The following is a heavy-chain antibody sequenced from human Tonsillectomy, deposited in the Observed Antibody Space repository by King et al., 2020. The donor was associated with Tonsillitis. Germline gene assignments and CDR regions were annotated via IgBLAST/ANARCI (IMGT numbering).Heavy chain of an antibody. CDR3: TTGDPRWDH. CDR2: ITSKTDGETT. V-gene: IGHV3-15*01. Sequence: DVQLVESGGGLVQPGGSLRLSCAASGLTFSQAWMAWVRQAPGKGLEWVGRITSKTDGETTDYAAPVKGSFTITRDDSKNTLYLQMNGLKTEDTAVYYCTTGDPRWDHWGQGTLVTVSS. CDR1: GLTFSQAW. J-gene: IGHJ4*02. D-gene: IGHD3-16*01.